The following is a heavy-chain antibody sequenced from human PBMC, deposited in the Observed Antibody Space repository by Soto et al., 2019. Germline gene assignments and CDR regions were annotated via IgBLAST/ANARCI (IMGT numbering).Heavy chain of an antibody. D-gene: IGHD6-13*01. V-gene: IGHV4-59*02. CDR1: IDSVSSYY. CDR3: ARGTSWQLPFDY. Sequence: PSETLPLTCTVSIDSVSSYYWSLIRQPPGKRLEWIGYISYSASTDYNPSLKIRLTISGDTSKNQFSLKVSSVTAADTAVYYCARGTSWQLPFDYWGQGTLVTVSS. CDR2: ISYSAST. J-gene: IGHJ4*02.